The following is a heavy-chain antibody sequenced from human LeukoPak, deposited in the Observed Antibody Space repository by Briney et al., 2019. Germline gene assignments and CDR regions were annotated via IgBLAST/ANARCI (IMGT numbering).Heavy chain of an antibody. CDR3: ARQGKHYDSSGYGRLNAFDI. CDR2: IYYSGST. V-gene: IGHV4-39*01. D-gene: IGHD3-22*01. Sequence: SSETLSLTCTVSGGSISSSSYYWGWIRQPPGKGLEWIGSIYYSGSTYYNPSLKSRVTISVDTSKNQFSLKLSSVTAADTAVYYCARQGKHYDSSGYGRLNAFDIWGQGTMVTVSS. CDR1: GGSISSSSYY. J-gene: IGHJ3*02.